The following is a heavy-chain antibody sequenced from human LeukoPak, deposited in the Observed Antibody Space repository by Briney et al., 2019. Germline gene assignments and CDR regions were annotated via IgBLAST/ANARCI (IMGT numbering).Heavy chain of an antibody. D-gene: IGHD3-10*01. J-gene: IGHJ4*02. CDR3: ARDRTGSGTYYHDHFDY. CDR1: GFTFSTYN. CDR2: ISSSSSYI. Sequence: GGSLRLSCAASGFTFSTYNMNWVRQAPGKGLEWVSSISSSSSYIYYADSVKGRFTISRGNAKNSLYLQMNSLRAEDTAVYYCARDRTGSGTYYHDHFDYWGQGTLVTVSS. V-gene: IGHV3-21*01.